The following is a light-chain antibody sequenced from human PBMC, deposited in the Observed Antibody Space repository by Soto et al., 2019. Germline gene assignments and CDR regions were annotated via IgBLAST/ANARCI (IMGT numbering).Light chain of an antibody. J-gene: IGKJ3*01. CDR1: RHVYINA. V-gene: IGKV3-20*01. CDR2: GAS. CDR3: QQYGASPFT. Sequence: VLTQSPATLSLSPGDRATLSCRASRHVYINALGWYQQKPGRTPTLLIYGASTRATDIPDRFSATGSGTDFSLTISGVEPEDSAGYYCQQYGASPFTFGPGTRLEI.